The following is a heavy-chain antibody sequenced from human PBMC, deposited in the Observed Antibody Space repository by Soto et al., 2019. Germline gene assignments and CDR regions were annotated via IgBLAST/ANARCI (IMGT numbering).Heavy chain of an antibody. V-gene: IGHV1-3*01. Sequence: ASVKVSFKASGYTFTSYAMHWVRQAPGQRLEWMGWINAGNGNTKYSQKFQGRVTITRDTSASTAYMELSSLRSEDTAVYYCARSIVVVTALDYWGQGTLVTVSS. CDR2: INAGNGNT. CDR1: GYTFTSYA. D-gene: IGHD2-21*02. CDR3: ARSIVVVTALDY. J-gene: IGHJ4*02.